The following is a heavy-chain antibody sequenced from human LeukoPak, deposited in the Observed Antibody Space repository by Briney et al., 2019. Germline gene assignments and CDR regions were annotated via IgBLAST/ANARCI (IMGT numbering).Heavy chain of an antibody. CDR2: IYSGGST. CDR3: ARASDQYYYYGMDV. Sequence: PGGSLGLSCAASGFTVSSNYMSWVRQAPGKGLEWVSVIYSGGSTYYADSVKGRFTISRHNSKNTLYLQMNSLRAEDTAVYYCARASDQYYYYGMDVWGQGTTVTVSS. CDR1: GFTVSSNY. V-gene: IGHV3-53*04. J-gene: IGHJ6*02.